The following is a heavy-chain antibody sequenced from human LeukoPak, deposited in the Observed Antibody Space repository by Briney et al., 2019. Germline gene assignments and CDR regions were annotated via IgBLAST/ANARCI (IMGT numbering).Heavy chain of an antibody. V-gene: IGHV4-59*01. Sequence: SETLSLTCTVSGGSISSYYWSWIRQPPGKGLEWIGYIYYSGSTNYNPSLKSRVTISVDTSKNQCSLKLSSVTAADTAVYYCAASGGSGSYYNGHYYYGMDVWGQGTTVTVSS. CDR3: AASGGSGSYYNGHYYYGMDV. D-gene: IGHD3-10*01. CDR1: GGSISSYY. CDR2: IYYSGST. J-gene: IGHJ6*02.